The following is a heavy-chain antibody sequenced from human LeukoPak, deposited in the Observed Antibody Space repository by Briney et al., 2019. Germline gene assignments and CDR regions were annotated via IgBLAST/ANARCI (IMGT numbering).Heavy chain of an antibody. CDR1: GFTVSSNY. D-gene: IGHD5-12*01. V-gene: IGHV3-23*01. J-gene: IGHJ4*02. CDR3: AKDLGYDYALFDY. Sequence: GGSLRLSCAASGFTVSSNYLTWVRQAPGKGLEWVSAISGSGGTTYYADSVKGRFTISRDNSKNTLYLQMNSLRAEDTALYYCAKDLGYDYALFDYWGQGTLVTVSS. CDR2: ISGSGGTT.